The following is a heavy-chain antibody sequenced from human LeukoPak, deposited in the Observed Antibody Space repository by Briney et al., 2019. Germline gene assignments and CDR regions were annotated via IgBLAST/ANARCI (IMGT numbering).Heavy chain of an antibody. CDR3: ANAGGGEL. D-gene: IGHD2-21*01. V-gene: IGHV3-23*01. CDR1: GFTFSTFA. J-gene: IGHJ4*02. Sequence: QTGGSLRLSCAASGFTFSTFAMTWVRQAPGMGLEWVSYVSDTGADTYYADSVRGRFTISRDNSNNTLYLQMNSLRAEDTAVYYCANAGGGELWGQGTLVTVSS. CDR2: VSDTGADT.